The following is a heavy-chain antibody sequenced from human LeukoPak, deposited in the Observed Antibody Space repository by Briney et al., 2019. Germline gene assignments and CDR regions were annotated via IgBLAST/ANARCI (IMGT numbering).Heavy chain of an antibody. D-gene: IGHD4-17*01. V-gene: IGHV4-59*12. J-gene: IGHJ4*02. CDR1: GGSISSYY. CDR3: ARGSFGDYRFDY. Sequence: SETLSLTCTVSGGSISSYYWSWIRQPPGKGLEWIGYIYYSGSTTYNPSLKSRVTISVDTSKNQFSLKLSSVTAAGTAVYYCARGSFGDYRFDYWGQGTLVTVSS. CDR2: IYYSGST.